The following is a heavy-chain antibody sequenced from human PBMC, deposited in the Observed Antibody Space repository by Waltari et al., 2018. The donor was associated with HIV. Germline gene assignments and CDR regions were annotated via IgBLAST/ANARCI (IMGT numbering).Heavy chain of an antibody. J-gene: IGHJ5*02. Sequence: EVQLVESGGGLVQPGGSLKLSCAASGFSFSGSAMHWVRQASGKGREWVGRIRGKPNSYATAYAESLKGRFTISRDDSKNTAYLQMNSRKTEDTAVYYCTKSVGDSARGWFDPWGQGTLVTVSS. CDR2: IRGKPNSYAT. CDR3: TKSVGDSARGWFDP. D-gene: IGHD4-17*01. V-gene: IGHV3-73*01. CDR1: GFSFSGSA.